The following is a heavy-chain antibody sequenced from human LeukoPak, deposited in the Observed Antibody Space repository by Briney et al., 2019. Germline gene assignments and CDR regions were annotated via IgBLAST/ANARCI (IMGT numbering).Heavy chain of an antibody. CDR1: GYTFTGYY. D-gene: IGHD3-16*01. J-gene: IGHJ4*02. CDR3: ATQRGSYLWGTDFDY. CDR2: INPNSGDT. Sequence: ASVKVSFKASGYTFTGYYMHWVRQAPGQGLEWMGWINPNSGDTKYAQKFQGRVTMTRDTSISTAYMELSRLRSDDTAVYYCATQRGSYLWGTDFDYWGQGTLVTVSS. V-gene: IGHV1-2*02.